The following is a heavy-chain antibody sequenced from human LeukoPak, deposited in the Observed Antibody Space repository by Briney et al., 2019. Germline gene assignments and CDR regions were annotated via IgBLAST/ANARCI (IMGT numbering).Heavy chain of an antibody. CDR3: ASLVVYYMDV. V-gene: IGHV4-59*08. J-gene: IGHJ6*03. D-gene: IGHD2-15*01. Sequence: SETLSLTCTVSGGSISSYYWSWIRQPPGKGLEWIGYIYYSGSTNYNPSLKSRVTISVDTSKNQFSLKLSSVTAADTAVYYCASLVVYYMDVWGKGTTVTVSS. CDR2: IYYSGST. CDR1: GGSISSYY.